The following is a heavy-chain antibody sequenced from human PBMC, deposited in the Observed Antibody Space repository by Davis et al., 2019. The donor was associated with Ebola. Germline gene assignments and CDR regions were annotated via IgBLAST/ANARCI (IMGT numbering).Heavy chain of an antibody. D-gene: IGHD2-21*02. J-gene: IGHJ6*02. CDR3: AIGVTSTYGMDV. V-gene: IGHV3-30*03. Sequence: PGGSLRLSCAASGFTFSSYGMHWVRQAPGKGLEWVAVISYDGSNKYYADSVKGRFTISRDNSKNTLYLQMNSLRAEDTAVYYCAIGVTSTYGMDVWGQGTTVTVSS. CDR2: ISYDGSNK. CDR1: GFTFSSYG.